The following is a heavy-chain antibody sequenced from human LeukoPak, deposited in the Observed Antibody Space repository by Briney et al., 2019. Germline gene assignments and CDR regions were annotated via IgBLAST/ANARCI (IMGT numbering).Heavy chain of an antibody. CDR1: GYTFTSYG. Sequence: ASVKVSCKASGYTFTSYGISWVRQAPGQGLEWMGWISAYNGNTNYAQKLQGRVTMTTDTSTSTAYMELRSLRSDDTAVYYCARDFVAAGRYYYYGMDVWGQGTTVTVSS. CDR3: ARDFVAAGRYYYYGMDV. V-gene: IGHV1-18*01. CDR2: ISAYNGNT. D-gene: IGHD6-13*01. J-gene: IGHJ6*02.